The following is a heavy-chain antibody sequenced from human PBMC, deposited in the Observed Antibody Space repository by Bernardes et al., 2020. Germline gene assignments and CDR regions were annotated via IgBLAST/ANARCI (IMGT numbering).Heavy chain of an antibody. CDR2: MNPNSGTT. J-gene: IGHJ5*02. D-gene: IGHD3-10*01. Sequence: ASLKVSCKASGYTFTSYDINWLRQATGQGLEWMGWMNPNSGTTGYAQKFQGRVTMTRNTSISTAYMELSSLRSEDTAVYYCARVVRGWNWFDPWGQGTLVTVSS. CDR3: ARVVRGWNWFDP. V-gene: IGHV1-8*01. CDR1: GYTFTSYD.